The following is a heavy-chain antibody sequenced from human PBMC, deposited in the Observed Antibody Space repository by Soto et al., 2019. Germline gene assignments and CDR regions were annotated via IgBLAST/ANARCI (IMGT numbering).Heavy chain of an antibody. Sequence: PSETLSLTCTVSGGSISSGDYYWSWIRQPPGKGLEWIGYIYYSGSTYYNPSLKSRVTISVDTSKNQFSLKLSSVTAADTAVYYCARDGGEDIAAAGFPPPRWFDPWGQGTLVTVSS. D-gene: IGHD6-13*01. V-gene: IGHV4-30-4*01. CDR1: GGSISSGDYY. CDR3: ARDGGEDIAAAGFPPPRWFDP. CDR2: IYYSGST. J-gene: IGHJ5*02.